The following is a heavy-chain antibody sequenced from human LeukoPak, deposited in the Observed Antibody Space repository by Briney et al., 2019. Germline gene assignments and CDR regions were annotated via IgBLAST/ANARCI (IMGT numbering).Heavy chain of an antibody. CDR3: ARGAGRYGDYRDY. V-gene: IGHV3-66*01. J-gene: IGHJ4*02. CDR2: ISNSGNT. D-gene: IGHD4-17*01. CDR1: GFAVSSNH. Sequence: GGSLRLSCAASGFAVSSNHMTWVRQPPGKGLEWVSVISNSGNTDYADSVKGRFTISRDNAKNSLFLQMNSLTAEDTAVYYCARGAGRYGDYRDYWGQGTLVTVSS.